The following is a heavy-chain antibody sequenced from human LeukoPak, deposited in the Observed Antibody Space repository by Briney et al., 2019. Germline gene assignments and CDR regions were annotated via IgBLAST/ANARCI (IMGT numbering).Heavy chain of an antibody. J-gene: IGHJ5*02. V-gene: IGHV5-51*01. D-gene: IGHD2-2*01. CDR1: GYSFTSYW. Sequence: GESLKISCKGSGYSFTSYWIGWVRQMPGKGLEWMGIIYPGDSDTRYSPSFQGQVTISADKSISTAYLQWSSLKASDTAMYYCARGGQYQLLFSWFDPWGQGTLVTASS. CDR3: ARGGQYQLLFSWFDP. CDR2: IYPGDSDT.